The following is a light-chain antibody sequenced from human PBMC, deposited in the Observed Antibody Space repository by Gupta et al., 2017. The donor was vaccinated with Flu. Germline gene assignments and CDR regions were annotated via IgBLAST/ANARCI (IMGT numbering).Light chain of an antibody. V-gene: IGLV2-8*01. Sequence: QSALTHPHSASGPPGQPVAISCPGTSSDIGANNYVSWYQQHPGNAPKLLIYEVNKRPAGVPDRFSGSKSGNTASLTVSQLQADDEADYYCCTYGSNDVFGAGTKVTVL. CDR1: SSDIGANNY. CDR3: CTYGSNDV. J-gene: IGLJ1*01. CDR2: EVN.